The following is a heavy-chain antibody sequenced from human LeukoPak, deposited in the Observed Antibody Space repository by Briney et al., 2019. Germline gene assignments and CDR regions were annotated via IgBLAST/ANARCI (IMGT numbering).Heavy chain of an antibody. CDR1: GGTFSSYA. V-gene: IGHV1-69*04. CDR3: AKWLTGDYYYYYGMDV. J-gene: IGHJ6*02. Sequence: ASVKVSCKASGGTFSSYAISWVRQAPGQGLEWMGRITPILGIANYAQKFQGRVTITADKSTSTAYMELSSLRSEDTAVYYCAKWLTGDYYYYYGMDVWGQGTTVTVSS. CDR2: ITPILGIA. D-gene: IGHD6-19*01.